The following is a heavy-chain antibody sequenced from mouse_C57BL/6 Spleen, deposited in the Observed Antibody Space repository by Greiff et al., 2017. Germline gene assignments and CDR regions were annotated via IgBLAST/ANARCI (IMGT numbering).Heavy chain of an antibody. V-gene: IGHV1-82*01. CDR2: IYPGDGDT. D-gene: IGHD2-13*01. CDR1: GYAFSSSW. J-gene: IGHJ3*01. CDR3: ARIGLEAY. Sequence: VQLQQSGPELVKPGASVKISCKASGYAFSSSWMNWVKQRPGKGLEWIGRIYPGDGDTNYNGKFKGKATLTADKSSSTAYMQLSSLTSEDSAVYFCARIGLEAYWGQGTLVTVSA.